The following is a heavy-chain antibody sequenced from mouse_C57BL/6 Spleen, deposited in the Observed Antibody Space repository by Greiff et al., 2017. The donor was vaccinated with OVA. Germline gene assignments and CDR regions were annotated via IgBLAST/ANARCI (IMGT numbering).Heavy chain of an antibody. V-gene: IGHV1-69*01. CDR2: IDPSDSYT. Sequence: VQLQQPGAELVMPGASVKLSCKASGYTFTSYWMQWVKQRPGQGLEWIGEIDPSDSYTNYNQKFKGKSTLTVDISSSTAYMQLSSLTSEDSAVYYCVSRCYNDYDGWYFDVWGTGTTVTVSS. CDR1: GYTFTSYW. J-gene: IGHJ1*03. D-gene: IGHD2-4*01. CDR3: VSRCYNDYDGWYFDV.